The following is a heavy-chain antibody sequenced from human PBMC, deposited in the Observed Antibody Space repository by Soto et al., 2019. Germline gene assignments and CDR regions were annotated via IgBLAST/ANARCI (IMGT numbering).Heavy chain of an antibody. CDR2: IIPIFDKA. Sequence: ASVKVSCQTSGGTFSSYAISWVRQAPGQGLEWMGGIIPIFDKANYAQKFQGRVTITADKSTSTAYMELSSLRSEDTAVYYCARDNRDIVVVVAAPYYYYGMDVWGQGTTVTVSS. CDR3: ARDNRDIVVVVAAPYYYYGMDV. J-gene: IGHJ6*02. CDR1: GGTFSSYA. D-gene: IGHD2-15*01. V-gene: IGHV1-69*06.